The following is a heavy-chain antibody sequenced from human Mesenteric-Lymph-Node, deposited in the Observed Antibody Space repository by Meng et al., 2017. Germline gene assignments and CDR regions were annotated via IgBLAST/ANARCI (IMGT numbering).Heavy chain of an antibody. Sequence: SETLSLTCTVSGGSISSSSYYWGWIRQPPGKGLEWIGEINHSGSTNYNPSLKSRVTISVDTSKNQFSLKLSSVTAADTAVYYCGQGNDYVWGSYRYTERGQGNLVTVSS. CDR1: GGSISSSSYY. CDR3: GQGNDYVWGSYRYTE. CDR2: INHSGST. V-gene: IGHV4-39*07. D-gene: IGHD3-16*02. J-gene: IGHJ4*02.